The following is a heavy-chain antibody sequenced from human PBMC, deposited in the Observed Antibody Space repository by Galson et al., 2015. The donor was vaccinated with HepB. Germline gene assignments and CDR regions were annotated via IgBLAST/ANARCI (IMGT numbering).Heavy chain of an antibody. Sequence: SLRLSCAASGFTFSTYGMHWVRQAPGKGLEWVAVIWYDGNKKYYADSVKGRFSISRDNSKNTLYLHMNSLRAEDTAVYYCARDYNVGVGTDYWGQGTLVTVSS. V-gene: IGHV3-33*01. CDR3: ARDYNVGVGTDY. CDR1: GFTFSTYG. D-gene: IGHD2-15*01. CDR2: IWYDGNKK. J-gene: IGHJ4*02.